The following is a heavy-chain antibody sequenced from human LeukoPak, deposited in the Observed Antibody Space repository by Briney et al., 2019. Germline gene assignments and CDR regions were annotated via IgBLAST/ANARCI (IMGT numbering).Heavy chain of an antibody. V-gene: IGHV3-21*01. CDR3: ARDLYDRAADI. Sequence: PGGSLRLYCAASGFTFSSYDMNWVRQAPGKGLEWVSFITTSSSYIYYADSVKGRFTISRDNAKNSLYLQMNSLRAEDTAVYYCARDLYDRAADIWGQGTMVTVSS. D-gene: IGHD3-16*01. CDR1: GFTFSSYD. J-gene: IGHJ3*02. CDR2: ITTSSSYI.